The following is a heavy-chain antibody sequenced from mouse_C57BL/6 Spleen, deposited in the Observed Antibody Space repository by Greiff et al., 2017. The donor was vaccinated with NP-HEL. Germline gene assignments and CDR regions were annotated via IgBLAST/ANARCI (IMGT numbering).Heavy chain of an antibody. D-gene: IGHD1-1*02. CDR3: ARYGDGGAMDY. Sequence: EVQLVESGGGLVQPGGSLSLSCAASGFTFTDYYMSWVRQPPGKALEWLGFIRNKANGYTTEYSASVKGRFTISRENSQSILYLQMNALRAEDSATYYCARYGDGGAMDYWGQGTSVTVSS. CDR2: IRNKANGYTT. J-gene: IGHJ4*01. V-gene: IGHV7-3*01. CDR1: GFTFTDYY.